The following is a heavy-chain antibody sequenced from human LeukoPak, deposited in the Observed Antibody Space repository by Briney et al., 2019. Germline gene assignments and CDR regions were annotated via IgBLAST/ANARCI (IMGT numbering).Heavy chain of an antibody. CDR3: ARGRELRYFDWLPQLYYFDY. CDR2: MNPNSGNT. Sequence: GASVKVSCKASGYTFTSYVINWVRQATGQGLEWMGWMNPNSGNTGYAQKFQGRVTMTRNTSISTAYMELSSLRSEDTAVYYCARGRELRYFDWLPQLYYFDYWGQGTLVTVSS. D-gene: IGHD3-9*01. CDR1: GYTFTSYV. V-gene: IGHV1-8*01. J-gene: IGHJ4*02.